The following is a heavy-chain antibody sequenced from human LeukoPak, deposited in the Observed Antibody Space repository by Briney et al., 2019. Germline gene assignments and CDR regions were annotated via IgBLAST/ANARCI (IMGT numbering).Heavy chain of an antibody. CDR3: ARSPQNLDV. Sequence: PSETLSHTCTVSGGSISSSSYYWGWIRQPPGKGLEWIGSIYYSGSTYYNPSLKSRVTISVDTSKNQFSLKLSSVTAADTAVYYCARSPQNLDVWGQGTTVTVSS. V-gene: IGHV4-39*01. CDR2: IYYSGST. J-gene: IGHJ6*02. CDR1: GGSISSSSYY.